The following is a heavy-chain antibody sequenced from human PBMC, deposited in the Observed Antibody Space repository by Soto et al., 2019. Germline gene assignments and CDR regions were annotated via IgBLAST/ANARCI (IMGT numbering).Heavy chain of an antibody. Sequence: EVQLLESGGGLVAPGGSLRLSCAASGFTFSSHSMSWVRQAPGKGLEWVSSISGSGDETHYADSVKGRFTISRDDSKNTLYVQMNSLRAEDTAVYYCAKLVRYWGEGTLVTVSS. CDR2: ISGSGDET. CDR3: AKLVRY. CDR1: GFTFSSHS. V-gene: IGHV3-23*01. D-gene: IGHD2-8*02. J-gene: IGHJ4*02.